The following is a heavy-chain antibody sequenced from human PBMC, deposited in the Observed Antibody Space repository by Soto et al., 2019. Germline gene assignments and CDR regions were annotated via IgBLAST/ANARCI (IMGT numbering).Heavy chain of an antibody. J-gene: IGHJ6*02. Sequence: SETLSLTCTVSGASMNSYHWSWIRQPAGKGLEWIGHIHSSGSTNYNPSLKSRVTISVDTSKNQFSLKLSSVTAADTAVYYCARLGRDYDILTGYFYYYYGMDVWGQGTTVTVSS. CDR2: IHSSGST. CDR3: ARLGRDYDILTGYFYYYYGMDV. CDR1: GASMNSYH. D-gene: IGHD3-9*01. V-gene: IGHV4-4*07.